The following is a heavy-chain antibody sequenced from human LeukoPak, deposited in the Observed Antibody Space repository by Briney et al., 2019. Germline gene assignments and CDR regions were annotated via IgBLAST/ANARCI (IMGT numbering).Heavy chain of an antibody. D-gene: IGHD4-17*01. CDR2: ISWNSGSI. CDR1: GFTFDDYA. J-gene: IGHJ4*02. CDR3: AKDMATVTTWVFDY. V-gene: IGHV3-9*03. Sequence: PGGSLRLSCAASGFTFDDYAMHWVRQAPGKGLEWVSGISWNSGSIGYADSVKGRFTISRDNAKNSLYLQMSSLRAEDMALYYCAKDMATVTTWVFDYWGQGTLVTVSS.